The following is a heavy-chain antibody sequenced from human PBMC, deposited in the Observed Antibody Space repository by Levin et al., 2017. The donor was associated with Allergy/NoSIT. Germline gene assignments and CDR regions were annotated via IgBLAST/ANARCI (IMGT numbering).Heavy chain of an antibody. Sequence: GESLKISCAASGFTFSSYSMNWVRQAPGKGLEWVSSISSSSSYIYYADSVKGRFTISRDNAKNSLYLQMNSLRAEDTAVYYCARDILNDSFITMVRGGPGVGAFDIWGQGTMVTVSS. J-gene: IGHJ3*02. D-gene: IGHD3-10*01. CDR1: GFTFSSYS. CDR2: ISSSSSYI. CDR3: ARDILNDSFITMVRGGPGVGAFDI. V-gene: IGHV3-21*01.